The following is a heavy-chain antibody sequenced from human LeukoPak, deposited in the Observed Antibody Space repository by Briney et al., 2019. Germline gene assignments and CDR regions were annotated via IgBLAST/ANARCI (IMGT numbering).Heavy chain of an antibody. J-gene: IGHJ4*02. CDR1: GYTFSSYG. V-gene: IGHV1-18*01. D-gene: IGHD6-13*01. CDR3: ARVRIEQQPYDY. Sequence: VASVKVSCKASGYTFSSYGISCVRQAPGQGLEWMGWISAYNGNTNYAQKLQGRVTMTTDTSTSTAYMELRSLRSDDTAVYYCARVRIEQQPYDYWGQGTLVTVSS. CDR2: ISAYNGNT.